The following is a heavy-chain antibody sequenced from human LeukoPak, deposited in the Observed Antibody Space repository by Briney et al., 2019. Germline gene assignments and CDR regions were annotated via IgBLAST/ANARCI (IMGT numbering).Heavy chain of an antibody. J-gene: IGHJ3*02. CDR1: GFTVSSSY. CDR3: ARDSGGAFDI. CDR2: IYSGGTT. Sequence: GGSLRLSCVASGFTVSSSYMSWVRQAPGKGLEWVSVIYSGGTTYYAASVKGRFTISRDNSKNTLYLQMNSLRAEDTAVYYCARDSGGAFDIWGQGTMVTVSS. D-gene: IGHD3-10*01. V-gene: IGHV3-53*01.